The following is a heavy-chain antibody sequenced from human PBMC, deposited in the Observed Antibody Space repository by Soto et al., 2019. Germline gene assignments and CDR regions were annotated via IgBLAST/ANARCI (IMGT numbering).Heavy chain of an antibody. CDR2: IWHSGSF. CDR1: GVSISSRHC. D-gene: IGHD3-22*01. Sequence: QVQLQESGPGLVKPSGTLSLTCAVSGVSISSRHCWTWVRQPPGKGLEGIGEIWHSGSFNYNPSLNSRVTISMDNSKNQFSLKMTSVTAADTAVYYCETYSDSTGYWYFDVWGRGTLVTVSS. J-gene: IGHJ2*01. CDR3: ETYSDSTGYWYFDV. V-gene: IGHV4-4*02.